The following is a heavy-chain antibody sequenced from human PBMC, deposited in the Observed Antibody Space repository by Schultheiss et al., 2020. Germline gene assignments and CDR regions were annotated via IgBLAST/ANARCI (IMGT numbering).Heavy chain of an antibody. D-gene: IGHD2-2*01. CDR3: ARARSGEYPIVVVPAAMLLSWFDP. J-gene: IGHJ5*02. CDR2: IYTSGST. V-gene: IGHV4-4*07. CDR1: GDSINSYY. Sequence: SQTLSLTCTVSGDSINSYYWSWIRQPAGKGLEWIGRIYTSGSTNYNPSLKSRVTMSVDTSKNQFSLKLSSVTAADTAVYYCARARSGEYPIVVVPAAMLLSWFDPWGQGTLVTVSS.